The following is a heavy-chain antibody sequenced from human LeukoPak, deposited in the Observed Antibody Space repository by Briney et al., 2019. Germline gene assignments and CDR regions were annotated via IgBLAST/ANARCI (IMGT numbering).Heavy chain of an antibody. CDR2: IYYSGST. Sequence: SETLSLTCTVSGGSISSYYWSWIRQPPGKGLEWIGYIYYSGSTNYNPSLKSRVTISVDTSKNQFSLKLSSVTAADTAVYYCARGRRAAGTRGTFNYWGQGTLVTVSS. J-gene: IGHJ4*02. D-gene: IGHD6-13*01. V-gene: IGHV4-59*12. CDR3: ARGRRAAGTRGTFNY. CDR1: GGSISSYY.